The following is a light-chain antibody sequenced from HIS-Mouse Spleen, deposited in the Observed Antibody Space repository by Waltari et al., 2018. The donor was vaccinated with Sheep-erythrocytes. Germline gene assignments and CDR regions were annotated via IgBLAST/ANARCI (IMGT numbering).Light chain of an antibody. V-gene: IGLV2-23*01. Sequence: QSALTQPASVSGSPGQSITISCTGTSSDFGSYNLVSWYQQHPGKAPKLMIYEGSKRPSWVSNRFSGSKSGNTASLTISGLQAEDEADYYCCSYAGSSTPWVFGGGTKLTVL. CDR2: EGS. CDR3: CSYAGSSTPWV. J-gene: IGLJ3*02. CDR1: SSDFGSYNL.